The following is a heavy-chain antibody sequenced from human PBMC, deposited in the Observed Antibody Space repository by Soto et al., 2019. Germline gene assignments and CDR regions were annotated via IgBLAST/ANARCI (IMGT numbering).Heavy chain of an antibody. CDR3: ARRQKSAPTGPWFFDL. CDR1: GDSILSGGYY. J-gene: IGHJ2*01. CDR2: IYSIGTT. Sequence: QVQLQESGPGLVKPSETLSLKCSVSGDSILSGGYYWTCIRQHPGKGLEWIGYIYSIGTTFYNPSLKSRVYISLAVSKNLSTLTLTSATAADTAVYYCARRQKSAPTGPWFFDLWGRGTLVTVSS. V-gene: IGHV4-31*03.